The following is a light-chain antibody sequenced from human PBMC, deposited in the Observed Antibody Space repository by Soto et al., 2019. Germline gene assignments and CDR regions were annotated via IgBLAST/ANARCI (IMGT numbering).Light chain of an antibody. V-gene: IGKV1-5*03. J-gene: IGKJ5*01. Sequence: DVKMYLSPATLSASVRDRVTITFRASQSISTWLAWYQQKPGKAPKVLFYKASSLVGGVPSRFSGSGSGTDFTLKISRVEAEDVGVYYCMQALQTITVGQGARLEIK. CDR3: MQALQTIT. CDR2: KAS. CDR1: QSISTW.